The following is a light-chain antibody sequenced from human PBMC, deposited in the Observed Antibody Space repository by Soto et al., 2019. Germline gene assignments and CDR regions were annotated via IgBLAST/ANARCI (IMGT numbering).Light chain of an antibody. CDR2: GAS. Sequence: EIVLTQSPGTLSLSPGERATLSCRASQSVYKNFLAWYQQKPGQAPRLLINGASNRATGIPDRFSGSGSGQDFSIKIDRLEPEDFAVYFCKQYGSSPPTFGGGTKVAIK. CDR3: KQYGSSPPT. CDR1: QSVYKNF. V-gene: IGKV3-20*01. J-gene: IGKJ4*01.